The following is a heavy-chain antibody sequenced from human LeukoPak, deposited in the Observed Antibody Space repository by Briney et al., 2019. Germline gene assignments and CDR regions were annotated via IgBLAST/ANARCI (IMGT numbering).Heavy chain of an antibody. V-gene: IGHV3-23*01. CDR3: ARERGSSGGNTNGYFDY. D-gene: IGHD4-23*01. J-gene: IGHJ4*02. CDR2: ISGSGGTT. Sequence: GGSLRLSCAASGFTFSNYAMSWVRQAPGKGLEWVSVISGSGGTTYSADSVKGRFAISRDNSKNTLYLQMNSLRAEDTAAYYCARERGSSGGNTNGYFDYWGQGALVTASS. CDR1: GFTFSNYA.